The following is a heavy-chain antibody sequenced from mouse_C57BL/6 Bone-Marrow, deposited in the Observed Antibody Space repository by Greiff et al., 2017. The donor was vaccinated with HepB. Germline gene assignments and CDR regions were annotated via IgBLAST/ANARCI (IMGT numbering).Heavy chain of an antibody. Sequence: EVQLQESGGDLVKPGGSLKLSCAASGFTFSSYGMSWVRQTPDKRLEWVATISSGGSYTYYPDSVKGRFTISRDNAKNTLYLQMSSLTSEDTAMYYCARHYYGSSYDAMDYWGQGTSVTVSS. V-gene: IGHV5-6*01. D-gene: IGHD1-1*01. CDR2: ISSGGSYT. CDR3: ARHYYGSSYDAMDY. CDR1: GFTFSSYG. J-gene: IGHJ4*01.